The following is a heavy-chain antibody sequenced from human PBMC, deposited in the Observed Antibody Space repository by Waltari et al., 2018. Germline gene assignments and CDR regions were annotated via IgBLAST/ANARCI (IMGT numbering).Heavy chain of an antibody. J-gene: IGHJ6*02. Sequence: QVQLVQSGAEVKKPGSSVKVSCKASGGTFSSYAISWVRQAPGQGLEWMGGIIPIFGTANYAPKFQGRVTITADESTSTAYMELSSLRSEDTAVYYCARILGYCSGGSCYSYYYYGMDVWGQGTTVTVSS. D-gene: IGHD2-15*01. CDR2: IIPIFGTA. CDR1: GGTFSSYA. CDR3: ARILGYCSGGSCYSYYYYGMDV. V-gene: IGHV1-69*01.